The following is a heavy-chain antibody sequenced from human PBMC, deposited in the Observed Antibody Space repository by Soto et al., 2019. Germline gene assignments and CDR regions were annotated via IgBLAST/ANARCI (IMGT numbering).Heavy chain of an antibody. D-gene: IGHD6-19*01. V-gene: IGHV3-66*04. J-gene: IGHJ4*02. CDR2: IHSGGST. CDR1: GITVSSNF. CDR3: ARLVAAVPGHYYFDY. Sequence: VQLVESGGGLVQPGGSLRLSCEASGITVSSNFMTWVRQAPGKGLEWVSVIHSGGSTYRAISVKGRITISRDNSKNTVYLQMNSLRLEDTAVYYCARLVAAVPGHYYFDYWGQGTLVTVSS.